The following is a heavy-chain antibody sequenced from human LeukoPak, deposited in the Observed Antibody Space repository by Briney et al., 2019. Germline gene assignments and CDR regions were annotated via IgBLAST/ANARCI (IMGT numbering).Heavy chain of an antibody. V-gene: IGHV4-39*07. CDR2: IYCSGST. Sequence: SETLSLTCTVSGGSISSSSYYWGWIRQPPGKGLEWIGSIYCSGSTYYNPSLKSRVTMSLDTSKNQFSLKLRSVTAADTAVYYCARGVISTDAFDVWGQGTMVTVSS. CDR3: ARGVISTDAFDV. CDR1: GGSISSSSYY. J-gene: IGHJ3*01. D-gene: IGHD3-10*01.